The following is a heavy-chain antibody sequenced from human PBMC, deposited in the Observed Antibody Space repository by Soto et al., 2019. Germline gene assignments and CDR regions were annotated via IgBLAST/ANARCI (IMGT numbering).Heavy chain of an antibody. CDR1: GGSISSYY. J-gene: IGHJ5*02. CDR2: IYYSGST. V-gene: IGHV4-59*12. D-gene: IGHD5-18*01. CDR3: ARAGYSYGYSLWFDP. Sequence: PSETLSLTCTVSGGSISSYYWSWIRQPPGKGLEWIGYIYYSGSTNYNPSLKSRVTISVDRSKNQFSLKLSSVTAADTAVYYCARAGYSYGYSLWFDPWGQGTLVTVSS.